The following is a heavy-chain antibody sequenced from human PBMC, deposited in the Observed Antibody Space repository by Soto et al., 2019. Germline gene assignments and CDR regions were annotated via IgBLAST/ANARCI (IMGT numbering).Heavy chain of an antibody. J-gene: IGHJ4*02. V-gene: IGHV1-3*01. CDR3: ASNSGSYLNELDY. Sequence: ASVKVSCKSSGYTFTGYAMHCVRQAPGQRLEWMGWINAGNGNTKYSQKFQGRVTMTRDTSTSKVYMELSSLRSEDTAVYYCASNSGSYLNELDYWGQGTLVTVSS. D-gene: IGHD1-26*01. CDR2: INAGNGNT. CDR1: GYTFTGYA.